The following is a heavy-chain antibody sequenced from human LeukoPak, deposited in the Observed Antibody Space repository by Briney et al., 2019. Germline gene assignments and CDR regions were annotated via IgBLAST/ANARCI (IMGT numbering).Heavy chain of an antibody. V-gene: IGHV1-18*01. D-gene: IGHD5-24*01. Sequence: ASVKVSCKASGYTFASYGISWVRQASGQGLEWKGWISAYNGNTNYAQKRQGRVTMTTDTSTSTAYMELRSLRSDDTAVYYCARDRGLRDGYNFCCLDEYWGQGTLVTVSS. CDR3: ARDRGLRDGYNFCCLDEY. CDR2: ISAYNGNT. CDR1: GYTFASYG. J-gene: IGHJ4*02.